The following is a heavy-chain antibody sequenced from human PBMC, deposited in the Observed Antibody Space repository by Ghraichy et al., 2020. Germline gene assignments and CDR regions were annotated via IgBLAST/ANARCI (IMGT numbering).Heavy chain of an antibody. V-gene: IGHV3-23*01. J-gene: IGHJ6*02. D-gene: IGHD1-7*01. CDR3: AKRGVIGTTRGGMDV. CDR1: GFTFSTYA. CDR2: ISDSGGST. Sequence: GESLRLSCAYSGFTFSTYAMSWVRQAPGKGLEWVSTISDSGGSTSYADSVKGRFTISRDNSKNTLYLQMNSLRAEDTAIYYCAKRGVIGTTRGGMDVWGQGTTVTVSS.